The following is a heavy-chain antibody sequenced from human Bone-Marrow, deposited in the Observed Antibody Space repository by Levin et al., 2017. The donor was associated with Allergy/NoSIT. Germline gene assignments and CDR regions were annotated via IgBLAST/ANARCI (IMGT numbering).Heavy chain of an antibody. CDR3: ARASCSSIACYSGVNFFDP. CDR2: ISYDGAQK. D-gene: IGHD2-2*01. J-gene: IGHJ5*02. Sequence: GESLKISCAGSGFSFDNFAIHWVRQAPGKGLEWVAIISYDGAQKYYAEAVKGRFTLSRDNSKNTLSLQMNSLRPEDTAVYYCARASCSSIACYSGVNFFDPWGQGSLVTVSS. CDR1: GFSFDNFA. V-gene: IGHV3-30-3*01.